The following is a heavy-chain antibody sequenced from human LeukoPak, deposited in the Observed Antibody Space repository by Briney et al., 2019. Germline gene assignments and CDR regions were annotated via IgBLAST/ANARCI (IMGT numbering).Heavy chain of an antibody. CDR2: IYYSGST. CDR3: ARRGYSYGSDY. J-gene: IGHJ4*02. D-gene: IGHD5-18*01. CDR1: AYSISSGYL. V-gene: IGHV4-38-2*01. Sequence: SETLSLTCAVSAYSISSGYLWGWIRQPPGKGLEWIGYIYYSGSTNYNPSLKSRVTISVDTSKNQFSLKLSSVTAADTAVYYCARRGYSYGSDYWGQGTLVTVSS.